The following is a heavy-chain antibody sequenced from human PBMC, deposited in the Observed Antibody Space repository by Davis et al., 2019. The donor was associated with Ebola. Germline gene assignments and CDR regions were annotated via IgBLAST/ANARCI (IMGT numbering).Heavy chain of an antibody. CDR3: ARYCGGGVCSYSGMDV. Sequence: AASVKVSCKASGYIFTNYYIHWVRQAPGQGLEWMGWINPGSGGTNSAQRFQGRVTMTRDTSSTTVYMELSSLRSDDTAVYFCARYCGGGVCSYSGMDVWGQGTSVTVSS. CDR1: GYIFTNYY. D-gene: IGHD2-21*01. V-gene: IGHV1-2*02. J-gene: IGHJ6*02. CDR2: INPGSGGT.